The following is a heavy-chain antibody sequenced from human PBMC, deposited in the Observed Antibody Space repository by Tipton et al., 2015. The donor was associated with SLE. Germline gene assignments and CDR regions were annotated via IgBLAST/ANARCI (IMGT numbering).Heavy chain of an antibody. D-gene: IGHD3-3*01. CDR3: ASSVLRFLEWSYGAFDI. CDR2: INHSGST. J-gene: IGHJ3*02. Sequence: TLSLTCAVYGGSFSGYYWSWIRQPPGKGLEWIGEINHSGSTNYNPSLKSRVTISVDTSKNQFSLKLSSVTAADTAVYYCASSVLRFLEWSYGAFDIWGQGTMVTVSS. CDR1: GGSFSGYY. V-gene: IGHV4-34*01.